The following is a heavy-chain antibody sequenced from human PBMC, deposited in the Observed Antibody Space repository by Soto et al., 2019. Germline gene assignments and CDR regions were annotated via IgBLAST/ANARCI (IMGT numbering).Heavy chain of an antibody. CDR1: GGSISSYY. J-gene: IGHJ4*02. CDR3: ARMDPAMVYFDY. V-gene: IGHV4-59*01. Sequence: SETLSLTCTVSGGSISSYYWSWIRQPPGKGLEWIGYIYYSGSTNYNPSLKSRVTISVDTYKNQFSLKLSSVTAADTAGYYWARMDPAMVYFDYWGQGTLVTVS. CDR2: IYYSGST. D-gene: IGHD5-18*01.